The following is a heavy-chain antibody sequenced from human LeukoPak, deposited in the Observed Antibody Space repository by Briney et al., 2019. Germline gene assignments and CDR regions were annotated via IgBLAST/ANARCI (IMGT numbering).Heavy chain of an antibody. CDR1: GFTSSSYG. J-gene: IGHJ4*02. Sequence: GGSLRLSCAASGFTSSSYGMNWVRQAPGKGLEWVSGISGSGGTTYYADSVKGRFTISRDNSKNSLSLQVSSLRAEDTAVYYFAKTHGYYPHWPRGTLLSVSS. CDR3: AKTHGYYPH. CDR2: ISGSGGTT. V-gene: IGHV3-23*01. D-gene: IGHD3-22*01.